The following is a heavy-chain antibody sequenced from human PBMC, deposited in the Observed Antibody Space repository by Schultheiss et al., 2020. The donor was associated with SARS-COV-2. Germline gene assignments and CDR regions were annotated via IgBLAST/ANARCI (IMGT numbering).Heavy chain of an antibody. CDR3: ARDTSNNYGDYGMDV. V-gene: IGHV3-11*06. J-gene: IGHJ6*02. CDR2: ISSSSSYT. CDR1: GFTFSDYY. D-gene: IGHD4-17*01. Sequence: GGSLRLSCAASGFTFSDYYMSWIRQAPGKGLEWVSYISSSSSYTNYADSVKGRFTISRDNAKNSLYLQMNSLRAEDTAVYYCARDTSNNYGDYGMDVWGQGTTVTVSS.